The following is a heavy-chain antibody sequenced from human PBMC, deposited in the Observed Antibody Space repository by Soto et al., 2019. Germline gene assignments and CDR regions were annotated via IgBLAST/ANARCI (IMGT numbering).Heavy chain of an antibody. CDR1: GFLFSHYY. J-gene: IGHJ5*02. Sequence: NLLESGGGLVKPGGSLRLSCEGSGFLFSHYYMSLIRQGPEKRLELVAYISSNSTAFYYADSVKGRFTVSKDDAKKSVFLQMTSVTSDDTATYYCATGDWSRTNNFDTWGQGTQVIVSA. V-gene: IGHV3-11*01. CDR2: ISSNSTAF. D-gene: IGHD2-2*01. CDR3: ATGDWSRTNNFDT.